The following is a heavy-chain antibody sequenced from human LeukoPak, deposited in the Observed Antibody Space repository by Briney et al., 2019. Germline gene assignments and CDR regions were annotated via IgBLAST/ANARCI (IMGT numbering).Heavy chain of an antibody. Sequence: PGGSLRLSCAASGFTVSSNYMSWVRQAPGKGLEWVSVIYSGGSTYYADSVKGRFTISRDNSKNTLYLQMNSLRAEDTAVYYCARDVVARQGNWFDPWGQGTLVTVS. V-gene: IGHV3-53*01. J-gene: IGHJ5*02. CDR3: ARDVVARQGNWFDP. CDR2: IYSGGST. D-gene: IGHD2-21*01. CDR1: GFTVSSNY.